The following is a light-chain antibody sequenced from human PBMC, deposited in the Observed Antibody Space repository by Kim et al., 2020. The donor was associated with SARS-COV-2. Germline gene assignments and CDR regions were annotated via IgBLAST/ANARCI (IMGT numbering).Light chain of an antibody. CDR1: QSISSN. CDR2: DAS. V-gene: IGKV3-11*01. CDR3: QQRSNWPLT. Sequence: EIVLTQSPATLSLSPEERATLSCRASQSISSNLAWYQQKPGQAPRLLIYDASNRATGIPARFSGSGSGTDFSLTISSLEPEDFAVYYCQQRSNWPLTFGQGTKLEI. J-gene: IGKJ2*01.